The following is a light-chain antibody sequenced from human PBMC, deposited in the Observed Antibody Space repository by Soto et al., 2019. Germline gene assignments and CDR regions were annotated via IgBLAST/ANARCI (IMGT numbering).Light chain of an antibody. CDR2: AAS. CDR3: QQSYSTPWT. Sequence: DIQMTQSPSSLSASVADRVTITCRASQSMTNYLNWYQQKPGKAPKLLIYAASSLQSGVPSRYSGSGSGIDFTLSISSLQPEDFATYYCQQSYSTPWTFGQGTKVEIK. CDR1: QSMTNY. J-gene: IGKJ1*01. V-gene: IGKV1-39*01.